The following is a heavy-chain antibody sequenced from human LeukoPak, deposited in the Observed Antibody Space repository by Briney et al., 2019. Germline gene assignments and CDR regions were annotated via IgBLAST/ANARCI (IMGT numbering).Heavy chain of an antibody. V-gene: IGHV3-15*01. Sequence: GGTLRLSCAASGLIFNNAWMRWVRQAPGKGLEWVGRIISRSAGRTTDYGAPVKGRFTISRDDSKNTLYLQMNSLKTEDTAVYYCSTGGGTHDYWGQGTLVTVSS. CDR2: IISRSAGRTT. J-gene: IGHJ4*02. CDR3: STGGGTHDY. CDR1: GLIFNNAW. D-gene: IGHD2-15*01.